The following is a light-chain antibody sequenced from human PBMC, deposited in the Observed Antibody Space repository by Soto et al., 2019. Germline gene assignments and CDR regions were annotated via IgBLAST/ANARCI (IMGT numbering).Light chain of an antibody. J-gene: IGKJ5*01. CDR1: QSMFTY. V-gene: IGKV1-39*01. CDR3: QQANSFPIP. CDR2: EAT. Sequence: DIPMTQSPSSLSASIGHRFTISCLASQSMFTYLNWYQQKPGKAPRLLIYEATNLQSGVPPRFSGSGSGTDFTLTISSLQPEDFATYFCQQANSFPIPFGQGTRLEIK.